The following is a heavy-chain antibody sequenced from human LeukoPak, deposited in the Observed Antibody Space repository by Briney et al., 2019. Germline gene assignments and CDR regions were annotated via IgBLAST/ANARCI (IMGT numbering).Heavy chain of an antibody. CDR2: VIGSGGRT. J-gene: IGHJ4*02. Sequence: PGGSLRLSCAASGFTFSSYSMSWVRQAPGKGPEWLAAVIGSGGRTSYADSVKGRFTISRDNSQNTLYLEMNRLSAEDTALYVCAKTQDTSMIYGYFDYWGQGTLVTVSS. CDR1: GFTFSSYS. V-gene: IGHV3-23*01. CDR3: AKTQDTSMIYGYFDY. D-gene: IGHD5-18*01.